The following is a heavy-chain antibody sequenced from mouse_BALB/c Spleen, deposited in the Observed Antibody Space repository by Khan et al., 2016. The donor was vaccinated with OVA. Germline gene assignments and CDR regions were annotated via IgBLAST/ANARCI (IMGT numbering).Heavy chain of an antibody. J-gene: IGHJ3*01. CDR3: ARRGDYYGSSPAWFAY. V-gene: IGHV4-1*02. CDR1: GFDFSRYW. Sequence: EVKLLESGGGLVQPGGSLKLSCAASGFDFSRYWMSWVRQAPGKGLEWIGEINPDSSTINYTPSLKDKFIISRDNDKNTLYLQMSKVRSEDTALYYCARRGDYYGSSPAWFAYWGQGTLVTVSA. D-gene: IGHD1-1*01. CDR2: INPDSSTI.